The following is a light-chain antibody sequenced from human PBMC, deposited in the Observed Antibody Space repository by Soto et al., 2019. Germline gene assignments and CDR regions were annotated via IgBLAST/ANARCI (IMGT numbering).Light chain of an antibody. CDR2: KAS. V-gene: IGKV1-5*03. CDR3: QQYNIYWT. J-gene: IGKJ1*01. CDR1: QSISSW. Sequence: DIQMTQSPSTLSASVGDIVTITCRASQSISSWLAWYQQKPGKAPKLLIYKASSLESGVPSRFSGSGSGTEFTLTILRLQTADFATYYCQQYNIYWTFGQGTKVEIK.